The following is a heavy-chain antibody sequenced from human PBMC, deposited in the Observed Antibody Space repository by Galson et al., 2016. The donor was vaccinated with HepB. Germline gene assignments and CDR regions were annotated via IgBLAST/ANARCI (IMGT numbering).Heavy chain of an antibody. D-gene: IGHD3-10*01. CDR1: GFTFSSYG. CDR2: IWSDASNK. J-gene: IGHJ6*02. Sequence: SLRLSCAASGFTFSSYGMHWVRQAPGKGLEWVALIWSDASNKYYAASVTGRFTISRDKSKNTVSLQMNSLSAEDTAVYYCAREWFSTQPYGMDVWGQGTTVTVSS. V-gene: IGHV3-33*01. CDR3: AREWFSTQPYGMDV.